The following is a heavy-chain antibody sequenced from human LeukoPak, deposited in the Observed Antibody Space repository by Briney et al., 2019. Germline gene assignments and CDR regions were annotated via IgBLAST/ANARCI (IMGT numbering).Heavy chain of an antibody. CDR1: GFTFTNYG. CDR2: VGDDGTSE. Sequence: PGGSLRLSCAASGFTFTNYGMHWVRQAPGKGLDWVAFVGDDGTSEYYADSVKGRFAISRDNSKNTLYLQMNSLRPEDTALYYCSKDVLRKRGKPAWGQGTLVTVSS. CDR3: SKDVLRKRGKPA. J-gene: IGHJ4*02. V-gene: IGHV3-30*02. D-gene: IGHD3-10*01.